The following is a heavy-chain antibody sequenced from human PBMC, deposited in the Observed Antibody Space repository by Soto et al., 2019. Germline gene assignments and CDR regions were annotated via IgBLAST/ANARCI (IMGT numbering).Heavy chain of an antibody. Sequence: RLSCAASGFTVSSNYMSWVRQAPGKGLEWVSVIYSGGSTYYADSVKGRFTISRDNSKNTLYLQMNSLRAEDTAVYYCARDRYSSSWYSGYYYYYGMDVWGQGTTVTVSS. CDR2: IYSGGST. CDR3: ARDRYSSSWYSGYYYYYGMDV. J-gene: IGHJ6*02. CDR1: GFTVSSNY. D-gene: IGHD6-13*01. V-gene: IGHV3-53*01.